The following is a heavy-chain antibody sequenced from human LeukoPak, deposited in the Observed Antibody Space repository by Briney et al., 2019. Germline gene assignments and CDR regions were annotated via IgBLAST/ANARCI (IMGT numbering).Heavy chain of an antibody. J-gene: IGHJ5*02. CDR1: GFTVSSNY. Sequence: GGSLRLSCAASGFTVSSNYMSWVRQAPGKGLEWVSVIYSGGSTYYADSVKGRFTISRDNAKNSLYLQMNSLRDEDTAVYYCARERIVGATTDWFDPWGQGTLVTVSS. CDR3: ARERIVGATTDWFDP. D-gene: IGHD1-26*01. CDR2: IYSGGST. V-gene: IGHV3-66*01.